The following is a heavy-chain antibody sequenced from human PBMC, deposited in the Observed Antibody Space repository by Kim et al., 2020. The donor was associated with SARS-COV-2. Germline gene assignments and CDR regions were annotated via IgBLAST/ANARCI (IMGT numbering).Heavy chain of an antibody. V-gene: IGHV3-33*05. CDR2: IPYDGSNQ. CDR1: GFTFSSYG. D-gene: IGHD6-13*01. CDR3: ATKQQLVLEN. Sequence: GGSLRLSCAGSGFTFSSYGLHWVRQAPGKWLEWVALIPYDGSNQYYADSVKGRFTVSRDNSKDTVYLQMNSLRAEDTAVYYCATKQQLVLENWGRGTLVTVSS. J-gene: IGHJ4*02.